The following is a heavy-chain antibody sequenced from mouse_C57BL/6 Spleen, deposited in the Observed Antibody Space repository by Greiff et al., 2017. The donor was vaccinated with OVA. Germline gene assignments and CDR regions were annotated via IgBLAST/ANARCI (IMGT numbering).Heavy chain of an antibody. D-gene: IGHD2-3*01. V-gene: IGHV5-2*01. Sequence: EVQRVESGGGLVQPGESLKLSCESNEYEFPSHDMSWVRKTPEKRLELVAAINSDGGSTYYPDTMERRFIISRDNTKKTLYLQMSSLRSEDTALYYCARQGYYDGYHWYFDVWGTGTTVTVSS. CDR2: INSDGGST. CDR3: ARQGYYDGYHWYFDV. CDR1: EYEFPSHD. J-gene: IGHJ1*03.